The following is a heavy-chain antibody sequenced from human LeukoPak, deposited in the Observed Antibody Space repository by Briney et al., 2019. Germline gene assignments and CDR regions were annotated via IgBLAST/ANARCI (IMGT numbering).Heavy chain of an antibody. Sequence: KPSETLSLTCTVSGGSISSYYWSWIRQPAGKGLEWIGRIYMSGSTNYNPSLKSRVTISVDTSKNQFSLKLSSVTAADTAVYYCARHLFGGTSGYKNLWYFDLWGRGTLVTVSS. D-gene: IGHD3-22*01. CDR1: GGSISSYY. V-gene: IGHV4-4*07. CDR2: IYMSGST. J-gene: IGHJ2*01. CDR3: ARHLFGGTSGYKNLWYFDL.